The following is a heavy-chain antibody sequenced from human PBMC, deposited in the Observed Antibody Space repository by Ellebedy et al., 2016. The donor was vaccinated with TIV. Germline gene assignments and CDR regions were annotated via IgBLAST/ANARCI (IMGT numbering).Heavy chain of an antibody. CDR1: GFTFSSYA. CDR3: ARDQGRDWFSGGYFDY. Sequence: GGSLRLXXAASGFTFSSYAMHWVRQAPGKGLEWVAVISYDGSNKYYADSVKGRFTISRDNSKNTLYLQMNSLRAEDTAVYYCARDQGRDWFSGGYFDYWGQGTLVTVSS. J-gene: IGHJ4*02. D-gene: IGHD3-9*01. V-gene: IGHV3-30*04. CDR2: ISYDGSNK.